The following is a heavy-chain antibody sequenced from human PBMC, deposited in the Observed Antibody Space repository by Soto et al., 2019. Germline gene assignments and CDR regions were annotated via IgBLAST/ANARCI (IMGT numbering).Heavy chain of an antibody. J-gene: IGHJ5*02. V-gene: IGHV1-18*04. Sequence: QLQLVQSAAEVKKPGASVRVSCKAYGYPFIKYGISWIRQAPEQGLEWMGWIKVDSGYTNYAQKFQGRVTITADTSSDTAFMDLRSMRLDDTALYFWATSYDTWFDPWGQGPLVSVSS. D-gene: IGHD3-9*01. CDR1: GYPFIKYG. CDR3: ATSYDTWFDP. CDR2: IKVDSGYT.